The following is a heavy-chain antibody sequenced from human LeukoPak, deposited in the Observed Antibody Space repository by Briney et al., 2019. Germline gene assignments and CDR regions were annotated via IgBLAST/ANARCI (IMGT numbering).Heavy chain of an antibody. Sequence: GSLRLSCAASGFTVSTVYMTWVRQAPGKGLEWVSVIYGGPTAFYADSVKDRFTISRDNSKNTLYLQMNSLRAEDTAVYYCARSASDYWGQGTLVTVSS. J-gene: IGHJ4*02. CDR2: IYGGPTA. CDR3: ARSASDY. CDR1: GFTVSTVY. V-gene: IGHV3-53*05.